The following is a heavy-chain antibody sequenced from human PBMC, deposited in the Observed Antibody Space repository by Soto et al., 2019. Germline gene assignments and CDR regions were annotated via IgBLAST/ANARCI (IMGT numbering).Heavy chain of an antibody. J-gene: IGHJ4*02. CDR1: GGSIGSYY. CDR3: ARQFVVKPPPYFDY. V-gene: IGHV4-59*08. Sequence: SETLSLTCTVSGGSIGSYYWSWIRQPPGKGLEWIGYIYYSGSTNYNPSLKSRVTISVDTSKNQFSLKLSSVTAADTAVYYCARQFVVKPPPYFDYWGQGTLVTVSS. CDR2: IYYSGST.